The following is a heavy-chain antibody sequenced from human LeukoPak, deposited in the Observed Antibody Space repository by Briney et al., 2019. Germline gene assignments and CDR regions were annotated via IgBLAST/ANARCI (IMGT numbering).Heavy chain of an antibody. D-gene: IGHD2-15*01. CDR3: ARQGCSGGSCYSREFDY. CDR1: GYGFTSYW. Sequence: GESLKISCKGSGYGFTSYWIGWVRQMPGKGLEWMGIIYPGDSDTRYSPSFQGQVTISADKSISTAYLQWSSLKASDTAMYYCARQGCSGGSCYSREFDYWGQGTLVTVSS. CDR2: IYPGDSDT. J-gene: IGHJ4*02. V-gene: IGHV5-51*01.